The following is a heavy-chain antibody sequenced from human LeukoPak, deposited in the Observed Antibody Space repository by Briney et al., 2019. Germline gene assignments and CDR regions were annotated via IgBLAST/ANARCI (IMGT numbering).Heavy chain of an antibody. V-gene: IGHV3-48*03. CDR1: RFTFSSYE. CDR2: ISSSGSTI. Sequence: GGSLRHSCAASRFTFSSYEMNWVRPAPGKGLEWVSYISSSGSTIYYADSVKGRFTISRDNAKNSLYLQMNSLRAEDTAVYYCTTFYTRLADYWGQGTLVTVSS. D-gene: IGHD2/OR15-2a*01. J-gene: IGHJ4*02. CDR3: TTFYTRLADY.